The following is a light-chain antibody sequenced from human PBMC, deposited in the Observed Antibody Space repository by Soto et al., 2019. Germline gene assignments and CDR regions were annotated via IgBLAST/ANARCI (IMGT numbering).Light chain of an antibody. J-gene: IGKJ1*01. Sequence: DIQMTQSPSTLSASIGDRVTITCRASQTINNWLAWYQQKPGKAPNLLIYHASNLETGVPSRFSGSAFGTEFTLNISSLQPDDFATYYCQHYNSYPWTFGQGTKVELK. V-gene: IGKV1-5*01. CDR3: QHYNSYPWT. CDR2: HAS. CDR1: QTINNW.